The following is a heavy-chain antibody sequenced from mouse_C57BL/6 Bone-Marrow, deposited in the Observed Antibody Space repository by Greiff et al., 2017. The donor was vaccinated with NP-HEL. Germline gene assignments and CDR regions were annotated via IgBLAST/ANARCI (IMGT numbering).Heavy chain of an antibody. J-gene: IGHJ2*01. V-gene: IGHV3-6*02. Sequence: ESGPGLVKPSQSLSLTCSVTGYSITSGYYWNWIRQFPGNKLEWMGYISYDGSNNYNPSLKNRISITRDTSKNQFFLKLNSVTTEDTATYYCARVHYYGYYFDYWGQGTTLTVSS. CDR3: ARVHYYGYYFDY. CDR2: ISYDGSN. CDR1: GYSITSGYY. D-gene: IGHD1-2*01.